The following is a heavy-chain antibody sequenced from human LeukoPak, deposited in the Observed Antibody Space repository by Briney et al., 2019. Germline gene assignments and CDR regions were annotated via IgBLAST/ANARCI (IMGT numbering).Heavy chain of an antibody. CDR3: AREAYELLVRKEIASDG. J-gene: IGHJ3*01. V-gene: IGHV4-31*03. D-gene: IGHD6-19*01. Sequence: SETLSLTCTVSGGSISSGGYYWSWIRQHPGKGLEWIGYIYYSGSTHYNPSLKSRITISVDTSKNQFSLKLSSVTAADTALYYCAREAYELLVRKEIASDGGREGTMVTV. CDR1: GGSISSGGYY. CDR2: IYYSGST.